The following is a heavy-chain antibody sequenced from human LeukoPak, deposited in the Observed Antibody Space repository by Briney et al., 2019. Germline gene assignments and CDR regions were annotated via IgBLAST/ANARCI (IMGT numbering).Heavy chain of an antibody. Sequence: HGESLKISCKTSGYTFVNYWIGWVRQMPGKGLEWMGMIYPGDSEVRSSPSLQGQVTISADKSMSTAYLQWSSLKASDSGIYYCARRVNEALGAFDIWGQGTMVTVSS. CDR2: IYPGDSEV. D-gene: IGHD2-21*01. V-gene: IGHV5-51*01. J-gene: IGHJ3*02. CDR3: ARRVNEALGAFDI. CDR1: GYTFVNYW.